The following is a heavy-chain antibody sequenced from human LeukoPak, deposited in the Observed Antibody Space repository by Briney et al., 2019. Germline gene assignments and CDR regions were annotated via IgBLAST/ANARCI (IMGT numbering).Heavy chain of an antibody. Sequence: KSSETLSLTCTVSGGSISSYYWSWIRQPAGKGLEWIGRIYTSGSTNYNPPLKSRVTMSVDTSKNQFSLKLSSVTAADTAVYYCARAAYCGGDCLYDAFDIWGQGTMVTVSS. CDR3: ARAAYCGGDCLYDAFDI. J-gene: IGHJ3*02. CDR1: GGSISSYY. D-gene: IGHD2-21*02. V-gene: IGHV4-4*07. CDR2: IYTSGST.